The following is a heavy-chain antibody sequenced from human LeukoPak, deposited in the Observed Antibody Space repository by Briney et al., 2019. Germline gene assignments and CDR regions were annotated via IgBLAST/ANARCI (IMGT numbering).Heavy chain of an antibody. CDR2: ISSRGDST. V-gene: IGHV3-23*01. D-gene: IGHD6-19*01. Sequence: PGGSLRLFCAASGFIFSNYAMSWVRQVPGRGLEWVSTISSRGDSTYVADSVKGRFTISRDNSKNSLYLQMNTVRAEDTAVYYCVKGPRPDITVAHTVENWGQGTLVTVSS. CDR1: GFIFSNYA. CDR3: VKGPRPDITVAHTVEN. J-gene: IGHJ4*02.